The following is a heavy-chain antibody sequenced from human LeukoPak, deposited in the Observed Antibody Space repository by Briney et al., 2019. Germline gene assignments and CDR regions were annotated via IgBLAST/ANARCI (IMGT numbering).Heavy chain of an antibody. CDR2: INTNTGNP. D-gene: IGHD5-12*01. V-gene: IGHV7-4-1*02. CDR1: GYTFTSYA. J-gene: IGHJ3*02. CDR3: ARDNDSGYADAFDI. Sequence: GASVKVSCKASGYTFTSYAMNWVRQAPGQGLEWMGWINTNTGNPTYAQGFTGRFVFSLDTSVSTAYLQISSLKAEDTAVYYCARDNDSGYADAFDIWGQGTMVTVSS.